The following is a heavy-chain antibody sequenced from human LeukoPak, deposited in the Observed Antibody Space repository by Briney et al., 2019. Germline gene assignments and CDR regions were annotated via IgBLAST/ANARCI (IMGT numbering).Heavy chain of an antibody. D-gene: IGHD2-2*01. CDR2: ISYDGSNK. CDR3: ARGYCSSISCYVDY. J-gene: IGHJ4*02. Sequence: GGSLRLSCAASGFIFSNYAIHWVRQAPGKGLEWVAVISYDGSNKYYADSVKGRFTISRDISKNTLYLQMNSLRAEDTAVYYCARGYCSSISCYVDYWGQGTLVTVSS. CDR1: GFIFSNYA. V-gene: IGHV3-30*04.